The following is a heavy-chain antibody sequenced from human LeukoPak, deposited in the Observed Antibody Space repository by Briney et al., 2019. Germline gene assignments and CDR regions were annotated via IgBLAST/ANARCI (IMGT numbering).Heavy chain of an antibody. J-gene: IGHJ4*02. CDR2: ISPSSTRI. Sequence: HPGGSLRLSCAASGFTFSSYNMNWVRQAPGKGLEWGSYISPSSTRIDYAASVKGRFTISRDNSKNTLYLQMNSLRAEDTAVYYCARAGQLVLYYFDYWGQGTLVTVSS. CDR1: GFTFSSYN. D-gene: IGHD6-6*01. CDR3: ARAGQLVLYYFDY. V-gene: IGHV3-48*01.